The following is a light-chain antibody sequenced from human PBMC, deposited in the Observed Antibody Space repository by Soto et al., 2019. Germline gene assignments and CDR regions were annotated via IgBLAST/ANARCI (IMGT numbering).Light chain of an antibody. V-gene: IGLV2-14*01. J-gene: IGLJ1*01. CDR2: EVN. CDR1: SSDVGAYNY. Sequence: QSVLTQPASVSGSPGQSITISCTGSSSDVGAYNYVSWYQQYPGNAPKLIIYEVNYRPSEVPHRFSGSKSGNTATLTISGLQAEDEAEYYCSSYTNTYTYVFGPGTRSPS. CDR3: SSYTNTYTYV.